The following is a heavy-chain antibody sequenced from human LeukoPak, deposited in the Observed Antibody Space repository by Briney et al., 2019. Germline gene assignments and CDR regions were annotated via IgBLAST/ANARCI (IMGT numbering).Heavy chain of an antibody. D-gene: IGHD1-26*01. CDR1: GFTFDYYA. Sequence: GGSLRLSCAASGFTFDYYAMHWVRQAPGKGLEWVSSVTGDGGGTYYADSVRGRFTISRDNSENSLYLQMNNLRIEDTALYYCAKGLGRGKWEPIDSWGQGTLVTVSS. J-gene: IGHJ4*02. CDR2: VTGDGGGT. CDR3: AKGLGRGKWEPIDS. V-gene: IGHV3-43*02.